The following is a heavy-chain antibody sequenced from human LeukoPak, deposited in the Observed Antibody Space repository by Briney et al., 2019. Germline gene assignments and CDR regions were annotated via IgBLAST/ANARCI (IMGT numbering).Heavy chain of an antibody. J-gene: IGHJ6*02. CDR1: GFTFSSYG. CDR3: ARSSRLGGMDV. Sequence: GGSLRLSCAASGFTFSSYGMHWVRQAPGKGLEWVAVIWYDGSNKYYADSVKGRFTISRDNSKNTLYLQLNSLRAEDTAVYYCARSSRLGGMDVWGQGTTVTVSS. CDR2: IWYDGSNK. V-gene: IGHV3-33*01. D-gene: IGHD6-6*01.